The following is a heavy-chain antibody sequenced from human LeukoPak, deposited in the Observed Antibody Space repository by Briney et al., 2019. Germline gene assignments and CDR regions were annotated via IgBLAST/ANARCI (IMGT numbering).Heavy chain of an antibody. V-gene: IGHV3-23*01. CDR2: ISGSGGST. CDR3: ARFGTAADTSYMGV. Sequence: PGGSLRLSCAASGFTFSSYAMSWVRQAPGKGLEWVSAISGSGGSTYYADSVKGRFTISRDNAKNSLYLQMNSLRAEDTALYYCARFGTAADTSYMGVWGKGTTVTVSS. J-gene: IGHJ6*03. CDR1: GFTFSSYA. D-gene: IGHD1/OR15-1a*01.